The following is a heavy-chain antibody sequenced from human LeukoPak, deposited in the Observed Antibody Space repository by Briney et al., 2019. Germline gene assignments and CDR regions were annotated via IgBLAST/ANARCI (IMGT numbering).Heavy chain of an antibody. Sequence: GGSLRLSCAGSGFTFSSHAISWVRQAPGKGLEWVSSISGNAEGTYYADSVKGRFTISRDNSRNIVYLQINSLRDEDTAVYFCARRVGPNNHHFDWWGRGTLVTVSS. CDR2: ISGNAEGT. J-gene: IGHJ4*02. V-gene: IGHV3-23*01. CDR1: GFTFSSHA. D-gene: IGHD1-14*01. CDR3: ARRVGPNNHHFDW.